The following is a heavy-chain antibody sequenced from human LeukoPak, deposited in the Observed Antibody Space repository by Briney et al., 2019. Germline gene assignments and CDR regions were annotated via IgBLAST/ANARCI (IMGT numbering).Heavy chain of an antibody. D-gene: IGHD3-10*01. V-gene: IGHV3-48*01. CDR2: ISGTSSTI. CDR1: GFTFTSYS. Sequence: PGGSLRLSCVASGFTFTSYSMNWVRQAPGKGLEWVSYISGTSSTILYADSVQGRFIISRDNAKNSVFLQMNSPRAEDTAFYYCAKSGSRSFGIGQWGQGTLVTVSS. J-gene: IGHJ4*02. CDR3: AKSGSRSFGIGQ.